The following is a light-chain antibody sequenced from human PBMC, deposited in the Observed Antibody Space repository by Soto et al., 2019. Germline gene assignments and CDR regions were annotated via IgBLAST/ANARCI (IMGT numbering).Light chain of an antibody. CDR2: AAS. CDR3: QQLLSYPIT. Sequence: DIQLTQSPSFLSASVGDRVTITCRASQGISTYLAWYQQKPGTAPKLLIYAASTLQSGVPLSFSGSGSGTSFTLTISSLQPEDFATYYCQQLLSYPITFGQGTRLEIK. CDR1: QGISTY. J-gene: IGKJ5*01. V-gene: IGKV1-9*01.